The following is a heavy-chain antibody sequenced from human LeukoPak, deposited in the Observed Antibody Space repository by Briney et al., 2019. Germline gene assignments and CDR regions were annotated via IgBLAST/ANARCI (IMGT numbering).Heavy chain of an antibody. Sequence: SETLSLTCAVYGGSFSGFYWSCIRQPPGKGLEWIGEISHSGTTYYNPSLESRVTVSVDTSKSQFSLRLSSVTAADTAVYYCARGGLDTKRGGYFDFWGQGILVTVSS. D-gene: IGHD5-18*01. J-gene: IGHJ4*02. CDR1: GGSFSGFY. CDR2: ISHSGTT. CDR3: ARGGLDTKRGGYFDF. V-gene: IGHV4-34*01.